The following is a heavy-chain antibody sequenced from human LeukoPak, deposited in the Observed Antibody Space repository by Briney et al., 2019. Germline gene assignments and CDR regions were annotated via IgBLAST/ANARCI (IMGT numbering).Heavy chain of an antibody. Sequence: PSETLSLTCTVSGGSISSYYWSWIRQPAGKGLEWIGRIYTSGSTNYNPSLKSRVTMSVDTSKNQFSLKLSSVTAADTAVYYCAREDRHGTSGVVGFDPWGQGTLVTVSS. D-gene: IGHD3-3*01. CDR2: IYTSGST. CDR3: AREDRHGTSGVVGFDP. V-gene: IGHV4-4*07. CDR1: GGSISSYY. J-gene: IGHJ5*02.